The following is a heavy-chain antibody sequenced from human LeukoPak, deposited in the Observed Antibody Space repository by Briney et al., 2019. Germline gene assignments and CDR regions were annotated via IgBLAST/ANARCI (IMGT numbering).Heavy chain of an antibody. CDR3: ARRLCGGDCYSTFSY. J-gene: IGHJ4*02. CDR2: IYYGGST. V-gene: IGHV4-39*07. D-gene: IGHD2-21*02. Sequence: SETLSLTCTVPGGSFSGSSYYWGWIRQPPGKGLEWIGTIYYGGSTYYNPSLKSRVTISVDTSKNQFSLKLSSVTAADTAVYYCARRLCGGDCYSTFSYWGQGTLVTVSS. CDR1: GGSFSGSSYY.